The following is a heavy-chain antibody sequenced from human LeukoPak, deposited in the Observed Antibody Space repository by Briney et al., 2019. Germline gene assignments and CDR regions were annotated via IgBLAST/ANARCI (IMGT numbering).Heavy chain of an antibody. CDR3: AKEKGRGIIITYFDY. CDR1: GFTFSSYA. Sequence: PGGSLRLSCAASGFTFSSYAMSWVRQAPGKGLEWVSVISGSGGSTYYADSVKGRFIISRDNSKNTLFLQMNSLRAEDTAVYYCAKEKGRGIIITYFDYWGQGTLVTVSS. J-gene: IGHJ4*02. D-gene: IGHD3-10*01. CDR2: ISGSGGST. V-gene: IGHV3-23*01.